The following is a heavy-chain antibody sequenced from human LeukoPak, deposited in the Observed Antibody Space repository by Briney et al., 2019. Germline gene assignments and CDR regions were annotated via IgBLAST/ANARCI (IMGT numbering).Heavy chain of an antibody. D-gene: IGHD1-26*01. CDR3: ARAEDYLIVSSAY. CDR1: GYTFTSYG. V-gene: IGHV1-18*01. Sequence: ASVKVSCKASGYTFTSYGISWVRQAPGQGLEWMGWISAYNGNTNYAQKLQGRVTMTTDTSTSTAYMELRSLRSEATAAYYSARAEDYLIVSSAYGGQGTLVTVSS. CDR2: ISAYNGNT. J-gene: IGHJ4*02.